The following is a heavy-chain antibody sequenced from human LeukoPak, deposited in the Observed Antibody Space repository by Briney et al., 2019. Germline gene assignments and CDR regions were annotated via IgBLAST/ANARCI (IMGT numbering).Heavy chain of an antibody. Sequence: GGSLRLSCAASGFTFNSYWFHWVRQAPGKGLVSVSRINSDGSDTIYADSVKGRFTISRDNAKSTVYLQMNSLKAEDTAVYYCARGGYHHGFDIWGQGTMVTVSS. CDR2: INSDGSDT. V-gene: IGHV3-74*01. J-gene: IGHJ3*02. CDR1: GFTFNSYW. CDR3: ARGGYHHGFDI. D-gene: IGHD2-15*01.